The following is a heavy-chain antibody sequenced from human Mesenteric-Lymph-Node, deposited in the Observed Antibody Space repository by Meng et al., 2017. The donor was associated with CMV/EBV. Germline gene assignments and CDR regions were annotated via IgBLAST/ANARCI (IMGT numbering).Heavy chain of an antibody. V-gene: IGHV3-30*02. D-gene: IGHD2/OR15-2a*01. Sequence: GGSLRLSCAASGFTFSSYGMHWVRQAPGKGLEWVAFIRSDGSDKYYTDSVKGRFTISRDNAKNSLYLEMRSLRAEDTAIYYCARAHSKSSIWYFDLWGRGTLVTVSS. J-gene: IGHJ2*01. CDR2: IRSDGSDK. CDR3: ARAHSKSSIWYFDL. CDR1: GFTFSSYG.